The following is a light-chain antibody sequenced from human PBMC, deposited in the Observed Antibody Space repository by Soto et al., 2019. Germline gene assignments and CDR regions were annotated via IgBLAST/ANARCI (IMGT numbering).Light chain of an antibody. V-gene: IGKV3-15*01. CDR2: GAS. J-gene: IGKJ3*01. CDR3: QHYNDWPL. CDR1: QRVGSN. Sequence: EIVLTQSPATLSVSPGERTTLSCRASQRVGSNLAWYQQKPGQAPRLLIYGASNRATGIPARFSGSGSGTEFTLTISSLQSEDFAVYYCQHYNDWPLFGPGTKVDLK.